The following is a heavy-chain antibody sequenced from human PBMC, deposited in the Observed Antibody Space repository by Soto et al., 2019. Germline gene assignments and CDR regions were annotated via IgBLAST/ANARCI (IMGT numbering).Heavy chain of an antibody. D-gene: IGHD6-19*01. CDR1: GYMFTSYW. Sequence: GESLKTPRKGSGYMFTSYWIGWVRQMPGKGLEWMGIIHGGDSNTRYSPSFDGQVTISTDKSINTAYLQWSSLKASDTAMYYCARRITSSTGWDYWGQGTLVTVSS. CDR3: ARRITSSTGWDY. CDR2: IHGGDSNT. V-gene: IGHV5-51*01. J-gene: IGHJ4*02.